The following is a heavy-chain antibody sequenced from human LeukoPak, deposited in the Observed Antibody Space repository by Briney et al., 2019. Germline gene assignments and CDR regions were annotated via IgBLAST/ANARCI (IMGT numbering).Heavy chain of an antibody. CDR1: GITVSSNY. D-gene: IGHD4-17*01. V-gene: IGHV3-53*01. Sequence: GSLRLSSAASGITVSSNYMSWVRHPPGKGVGWGSLIYSGGTTYNADSVQGRFTISRDNSKNTVYLQMNSLRVEDTAVYYCARDPRTTGKSNYGMDVWGQGTTVTVSS. CDR2: IYSGGTT. J-gene: IGHJ6*02. CDR3: ARDPRTTGKSNYGMDV.